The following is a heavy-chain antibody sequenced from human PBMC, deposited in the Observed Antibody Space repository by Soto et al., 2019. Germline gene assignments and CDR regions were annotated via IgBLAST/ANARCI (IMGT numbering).Heavy chain of an antibody. Sequence: GESLKISCKGSGYSFTSYWISWVRQMPGKGLEWMGRIDPSDSYTNYGPSFQGHVTISADKSISTAYLQWSSLKAPDTAMYYCARLSRRSPRYYYYYGMDVWGQGTTVTVSS. V-gene: IGHV5-10-1*01. CDR1: GYSFTSYW. CDR2: IDPSDSYT. CDR3: ARLSRRSPRYYYYYGMDV. J-gene: IGHJ6*02.